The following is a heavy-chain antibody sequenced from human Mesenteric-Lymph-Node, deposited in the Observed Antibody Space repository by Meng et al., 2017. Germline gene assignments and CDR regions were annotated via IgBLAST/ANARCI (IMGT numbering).Heavy chain of an antibody. V-gene: IGHV1-2*06. CDR3: ARGRSYCSGGSCSSEYYFDY. J-gene: IGHJ4*02. CDR1: GYTFTGYF. Sequence: QVQLVQSGAEVKKPGASVKVSCKASGYTFTGYFMFWVRLAPGQGLEWMGRLNPDSGGTNYAQKFQGRVTMTRDTSINTAYMELSSLRSDDAALCFCARGRSYCSGGSCSSEYYFDYWGQGTLVTVSS. D-gene: IGHD2-15*01. CDR2: LNPDSGGT.